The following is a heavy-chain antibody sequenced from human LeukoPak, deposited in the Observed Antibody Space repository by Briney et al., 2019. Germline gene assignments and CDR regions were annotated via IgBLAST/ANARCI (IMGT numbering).Heavy chain of an antibody. Sequence: GGSLRLSCAATGFTFSSYGMHWVRQAPGKGLEWVAVISYDGSNKYYADPVKGRFTISRDNSKNTLYLQMNSLRAEDTAVYYCAKDLGYSYGPFDYWGQGTLVTVSS. J-gene: IGHJ4*02. D-gene: IGHD5-18*01. V-gene: IGHV3-30*18. CDR3: AKDLGYSYGPFDY. CDR2: ISYDGSNK. CDR1: GFTFSSYG.